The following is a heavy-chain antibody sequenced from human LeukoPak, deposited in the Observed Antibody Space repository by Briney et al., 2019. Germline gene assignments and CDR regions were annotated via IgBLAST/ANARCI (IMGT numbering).Heavy chain of an antibody. Sequence: PGGSLRLSCATSGFTFSGYWMSWVRQAPGKGLEWVANIKQDGSEIYYVDSVKGRFTISRDNAKNSLYLQMNSLRAEDTAVYYCARGDTSGWSDYWGQGTLATVSS. J-gene: IGHJ4*02. CDR2: IKQDGSEI. CDR1: GFTFSGYW. D-gene: IGHD6-19*01. V-gene: IGHV3-7*01. CDR3: ARGDTSGWSDY.